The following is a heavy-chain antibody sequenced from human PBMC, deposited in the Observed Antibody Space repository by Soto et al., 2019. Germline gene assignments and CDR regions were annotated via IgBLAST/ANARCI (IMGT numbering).Heavy chain of an antibody. CDR1: GFTFSSYA. V-gene: IGHV3-23*01. Sequence: GGSLRLSCAASGFTFSSYAMSWVRQAPGKGLEWVSAISGSGGSTYYADSVKGRFTISRDNSKNTLYLQMNSLRAEDTAVYYCAKDPATGTTSSVGDFDIWGQGTMVTVSS. CDR2: ISGSGGST. D-gene: IGHD1-7*01. CDR3: AKDPATGTTSSVGDFDI. J-gene: IGHJ3*02.